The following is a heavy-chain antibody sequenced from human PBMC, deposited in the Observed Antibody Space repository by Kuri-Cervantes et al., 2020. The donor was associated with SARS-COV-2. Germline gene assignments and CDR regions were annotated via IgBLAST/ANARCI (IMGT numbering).Heavy chain of an antibody. Sequence: LSLTCAASVFTLSRNSMNWVRQAPGKGLEGVANIKQDGREKYYVDSVKGRFTISRDNAKNSLYLQMNSLRAERTAVYYCARDLDGYKHPWGQGTLVTVSS. D-gene: IGHD5-24*01. CDR1: VFTLSRNS. V-gene: IGHV3-7*01. CDR3: ARDLDGYKHP. J-gene: IGHJ5*02. CDR2: IKQDGREK.